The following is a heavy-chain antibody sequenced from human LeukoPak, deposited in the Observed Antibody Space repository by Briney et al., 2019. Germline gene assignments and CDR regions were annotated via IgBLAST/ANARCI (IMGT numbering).Heavy chain of an antibody. CDR2: INHSGST. D-gene: IGHD2-2*01. CDR1: GGSFSGYY. Sequence: SETLSLTCAVYGGSFSGYYWSWIRQPPGKGLEWIGEINHSGSTNYNPSLKSRVTISVDTSKNQFSLKLSSVTAADTAVNYCARGRRYCSSTSCYAGWFDPWGQGTLVTVSS. V-gene: IGHV4-34*01. CDR3: ARGRRYCSSTSCYAGWFDP. J-gene: IGHJ5*02.